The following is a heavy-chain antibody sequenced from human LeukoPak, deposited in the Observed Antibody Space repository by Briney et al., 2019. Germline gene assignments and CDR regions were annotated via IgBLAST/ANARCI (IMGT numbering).Heavy chain of an antibody. Sequence: SETLSLTCAVSGGSISSSSYYWGWIRQPPGKGLEWIGSIYYSGSTYYNPSLKSRVTISVDTSKNQFSLKLSSVTAADTAMYYCARLPYDYVWGSIIDYWGQGTLVTVSS. CDR2: IYYSGST. D-gene: IGHD3-16*01. V-gene: IGHV4-39*01. CDR1: GGSISSSSYY. CDR3: ARLPYDYVWGSIIDY. J-gene: IGHJ4*02.